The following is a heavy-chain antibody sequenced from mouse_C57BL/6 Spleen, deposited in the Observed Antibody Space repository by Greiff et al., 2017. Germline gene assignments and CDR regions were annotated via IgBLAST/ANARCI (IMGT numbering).Heavy chain of an antibody. CDR2: IDPETGGT. D-gene: IGHD3-1*01. Sequence: VQLQESGAELVRPGASVTLSCKASGYPFTDYDMHWVKQTPVHGLEWIGAIDPETGGTAYNPEFKGKAILTADKSSSTAYMELRSLTSEDSAVYYCRSGNYAMDYWGQGTSVTVSS. CDR1: GYPFTDYD. CDR3: RSGNYAMDY. J-gene: IGHJ4*01. V-gene: IGHV1-15*01.